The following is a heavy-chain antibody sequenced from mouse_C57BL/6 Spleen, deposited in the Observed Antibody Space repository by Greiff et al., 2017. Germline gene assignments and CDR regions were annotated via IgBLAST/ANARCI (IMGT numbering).Heavy chain of an antibody. V-gene: IGHV1-59*01. Sequence: QVQLKQPGAELVRPGTSVKLSCKAPGYTFTSYWLHWVKQRPGQGLEWIGVIDPSDSYTNYNQKFKGKATLTVDTSSSTAYMQLSSLTSEDSAVYYCARGRVYGSSPHWYIGVWGAGATVTVSS. J-gene: IGHJ1*01. CDR3: ARGRVYGSSPHWYIGV. CDR1: GYTFTSYW. D-gene: IGHD1-1*01. CDR2: IDPSDSYT.